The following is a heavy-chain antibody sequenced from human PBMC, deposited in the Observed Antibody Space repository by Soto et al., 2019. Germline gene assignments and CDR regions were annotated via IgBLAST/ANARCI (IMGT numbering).Heavy chain of an antibody. Sequence: QVQLVQSGAEVKKPGSSVKVSCKASGGTFSSYAISWVRQAPGQGLEWMGGIIPIFGTANYAQEFQGRVTITADESTSTAYMELSSLRSEDTAVYYCARGAGSSWPNGGAFDIWGQGTMVTVSS. CDR2: IIPIFGTA. V-gene: IGHV1-69*01. J-gene: IGHJ3*02. CDR3: ARGAGSSWPNGGAFDI. CDR1: GGTFSSYA. D-gene: IGHD6-13*01.